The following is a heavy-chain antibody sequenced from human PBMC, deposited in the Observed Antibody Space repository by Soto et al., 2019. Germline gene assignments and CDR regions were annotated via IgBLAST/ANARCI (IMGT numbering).Heavy chain of an antibody. Sequence: ASVKVSCKASGGTFSNSAIIWVRQAPGQGLEWMGGILPIFGTPNYAQKFQGRLTISADEFSSTAYMELNILRSVDTAVYCCATPAEALDTAMLKGLAHWGQGSLVTVSS. CDR1: GGTFSNSA. CDR3: ATPAEALDTAMLKGLAH. J-gene: IGHJ4*02. CDR2: ILPIFGTP. V-gene: IGHV1-69*13. D-gene: IGHD5-18*01.